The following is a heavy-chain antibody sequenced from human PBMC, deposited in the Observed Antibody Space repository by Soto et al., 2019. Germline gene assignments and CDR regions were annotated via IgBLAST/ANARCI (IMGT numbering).Heavy chain of an antibody. J-gene: IGHJ4*02. D-gene: IGHD5-18*01. CDR2: INHSGST. CDR3: ARGPGIQLWHNFFDY. V-gene: IGHV4-34*01. Sequence: SETLSLTCAFYGGSFSGYYWSWIRQPPGKGLEWIGEINHSGSTNYNPSLKSRVTISVDTSKNQFSLKLSSVTAADTAVYYCARGPGIQLWHNFFDYWGQGTLVTVSS. CDR1: GGSFSGYY.